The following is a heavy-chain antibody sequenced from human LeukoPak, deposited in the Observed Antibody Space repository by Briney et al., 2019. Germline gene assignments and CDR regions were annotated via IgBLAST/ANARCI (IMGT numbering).Heavy chain of an antibody. CDR1: GYSFTSYW. Sequence: GESLKISCKGSGYSFTSYWIGWVRQMPGKGLEWMGIIYPGDSDTRYSPSFQGQVTISVDKSISTAYVQWNSLKASDTAIYFCARPGDIAARRGGFDIWGQGTMVTVSS. CDR3: ARPGDIAARRGGFDI. J-gene: IGHJ3*02. D-gene: IGHD6-13*01. CDR2: IYPGDSDT. V-gene: IGHV5-51*01.